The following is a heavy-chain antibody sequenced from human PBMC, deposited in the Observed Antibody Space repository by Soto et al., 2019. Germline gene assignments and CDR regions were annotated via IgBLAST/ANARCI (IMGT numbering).Heavy chain of an antibody. V-gene: IGHV1-2*03. CDR1: GYTFTGYY. CDR3: ARATAAAGTDWFDP. J-gene: IGHJ5*02. Sequence: GASVKVSCKASGYTFTGYYMHWVLQAPGQGLEWMGWINPNSGGTNYAQKFQGRVTMTRDTSISTAYMELSRLRSDDTAVYYCARATAAAGTDWFDPWGQGALVTVSS. D-gene: IGHD6-13*01. CDR2: INPNSGGT.